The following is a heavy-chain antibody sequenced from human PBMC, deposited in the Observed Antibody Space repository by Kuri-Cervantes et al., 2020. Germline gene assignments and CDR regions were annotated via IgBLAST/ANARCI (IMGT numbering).Heavy chain of an antibody. V-gene: IGHV1-18*01. CDR2: ISSYNGNT. J-gene: IGHJ4*02. D-gene: IGHD3-10*01. Sequence: ASVKVSCKASGYTFTNYGLNWVRQAPGQGLEWMGWISSYNGNTNSAQKLQGRVTMTRSTSISTAYMELSSLTSEDTAVYYCTRGPRNYGFDYWGQGTLVTVSS. CDR3: TRGPRNYGFDY. CDR1: GYTFTNYG.